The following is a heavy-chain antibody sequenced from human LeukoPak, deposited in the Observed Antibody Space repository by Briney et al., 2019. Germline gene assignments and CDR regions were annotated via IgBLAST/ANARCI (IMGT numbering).Heavy chain of an antibody. D-gene: IGHD2-15*01. Sequence: PGGSLRLSCAASGFTFSDYYMSWIRQAPGKGLEWISYISSSNSYTNYADSVKGRFYADSVKGRFTISRENSKNTLYLQMNSLRAEDTAVYYCAKGGEVVSATRVDYWGQGTLVSVSS. CDR2: ISSSNSYT. CDR1: GFTFSDYY. J-gene: IGHJ4*02. CDR3: AKGGEVVSATRVDY. V-gene: IGHV3-11*05.